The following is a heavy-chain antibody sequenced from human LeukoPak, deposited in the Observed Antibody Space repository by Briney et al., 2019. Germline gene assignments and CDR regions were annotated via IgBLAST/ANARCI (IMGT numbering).Heavy chain of an antibody. CDR1: GGSISSYY. J-gene: IGHJ4*02. V-gene: IGHV4-59*08. CDR3: ARQGGYGDPFDY. Sequence: TSETLSLTCTVSGGSISSYYWSWIRQPPGKGLEWIGYTYYSGSTNYNPSLKSRVTISVDTSKNQFSLKLSSVTAADTAVYYCARQGGYGDPFDYWGQGTLVTVSS. D-gene: IGHD4-17*01. CDR2: TYYSGST.